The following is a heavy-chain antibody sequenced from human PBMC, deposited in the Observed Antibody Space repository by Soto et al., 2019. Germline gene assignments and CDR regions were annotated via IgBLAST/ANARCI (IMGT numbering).Heavy chain of an antibody. J-gene: IGHJ6*03. CDR1: GYTFTSYD. V-gene: IGHV1-8*01. CDR2: MNPNSGNT. Sequence: QVQLVQSGAEVKKPGASVKVSCKASGYTFTSYDINWVRQATGQGLEWMGWMNPNSGNTGYAQKFQGRVTMTRNTSISTAYMELSSLRSEDTAVYYCARRRYHFWSGYYYYYMDVWGKGTTVTVSS. D-gene: IGHD3-3*01. CDR3: ARRRYHFWSGYYYYYMDV.